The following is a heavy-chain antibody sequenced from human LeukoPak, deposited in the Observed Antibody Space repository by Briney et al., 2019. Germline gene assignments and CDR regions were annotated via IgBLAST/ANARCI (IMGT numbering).Heavy chain of an antibody. CDR2: IKQDGSEK. J-gene: IGHJ3*02. Sequence: GRSLRLSCAASGFTLSSYWMSWVRQAPGKGLEWVANIKQDGSEKYYVDSVKGRFTISRDNAKNSLYLQMNSLRAEDTAVYYCARDYPAAFDIWGQGTMVTVSS. D-gene: IGHD2-2*01. CDR3: ARDYPAAFDI. CDR1: GFTLSSYW. V-gene: IGHV3-7*03.